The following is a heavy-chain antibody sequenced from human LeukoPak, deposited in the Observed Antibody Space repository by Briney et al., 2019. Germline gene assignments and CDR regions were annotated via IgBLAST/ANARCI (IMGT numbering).Heavy chain of an antibody. J-gene: IGHJ4*02. CDR2: ISGSGGST. V-gene: IGHV3-23*01. CDR3: AKGERWLQEFDY. CDR1: GFTFSSYA. D-gene: IGHD5-24*01. Sequence: PGGSLRLSRAASGFTFSSYAMSWVRQAPGKGLEWVSAISGSGGSTYYADSVKGRFTISRDNSKNTLYLQMNSLRAEDTAVYYCAKGERWLQEFDYWGQGTLVTVSS.